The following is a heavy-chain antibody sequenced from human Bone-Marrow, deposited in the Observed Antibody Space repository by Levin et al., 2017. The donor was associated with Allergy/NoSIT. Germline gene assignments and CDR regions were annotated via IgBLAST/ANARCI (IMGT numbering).Heavy chain of an antibody. CDR2: IKEDESEK. V-gene: IGHV3-7*04. D-gene: IGHD5-24*01. J-gene: IGHJ4*02. CDR3: ARGRWLQGGYYFDY. Sequence: PGESLKISCAASGFTFSSYWMTWVRQAPGKGLEWVANIKEDESEKNYVDSVKGRFTISRDNAKNSLYLQMDSLRAEDTTVYYCARGRWLQGGYYFDYWGQGTLVTVSS. CDR1: GFTFSSYW.